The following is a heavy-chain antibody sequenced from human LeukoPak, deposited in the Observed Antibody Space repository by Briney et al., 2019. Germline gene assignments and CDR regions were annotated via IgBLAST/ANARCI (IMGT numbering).Heavy chain of an antibody. D-gene: IGHD3-10*01. CDR1: GYSFTSYW. V-gene: IGHV5-10-1*01. CDR2: IDPSDSYT. J-gene: IGHJ6*02. Sequence: GESLKISCKGSGYSFTSYWIGWVRQMPGKGLEWMGRIDPSDSYTNYSPSFQGHVTISVDKSIRTAYLQWSSLKASDTAMYYCAGAGSGTDYGMDVWGQGTTVTVSS. CDR3: AGAGSGTDYGMDV.